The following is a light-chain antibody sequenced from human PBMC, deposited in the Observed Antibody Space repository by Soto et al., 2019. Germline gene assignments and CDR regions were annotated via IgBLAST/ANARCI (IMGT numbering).Light chain of an antibody. CDR1: QSCRHSY. CDR3: QQYGRSPPVT. J-gene: IGKJ1*01. V-gene: IGKV3-20*01. CDR2: GAY. Sequence: ESVVPQAPGTLSLSPGEIATLACRASQSCRHSYVAWYQQKPGQAPRLLIYGAYTRATGIPVRFSGSGSGTDFTLTISRLEPEDFAVYYCQQYGRSPPVTFGHGTKVEIK.